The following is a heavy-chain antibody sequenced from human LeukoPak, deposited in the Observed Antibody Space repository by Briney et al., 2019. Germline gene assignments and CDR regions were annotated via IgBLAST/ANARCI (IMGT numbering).Heavy chain of an antibody. V-gene: IGHV4-4*02. Sequence: SGTLSLTCAVSGGSISSSNWWSWVRQPPGKGLEWIGEIYHSGSTNYNPSLKSRVTISVDKSKNQFSLKLSSVTAADTAVYYCASHSSGWAGAFDIWGRGTMVTVSS. CDR1: GGSISSSNW. D-gene: IGHD6-19*01. J-gene: IGHJ3*02. CDR2: IYHSGST. CDR3: ASHSSGWAGAFDI.